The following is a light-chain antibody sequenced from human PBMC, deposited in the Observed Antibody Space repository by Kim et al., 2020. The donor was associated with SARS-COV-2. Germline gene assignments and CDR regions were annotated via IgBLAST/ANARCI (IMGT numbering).Light chain of an antibody. CDR1: SSNSGAGYD. CDR3: QSYDSSLSGSKV. J-gene: IGLJ3*02. V-gene: IGLV1-40*01. CDR2: GNS. Sequence: VTISCTGSSSNSGAGYDVHWYQQLPGTAPNLLIYGNSNRPSGVPDRFSGSKSGTSASLAITGLQAEDEADYYCQSYDSSLSGSKVFGGGTQLTVL.